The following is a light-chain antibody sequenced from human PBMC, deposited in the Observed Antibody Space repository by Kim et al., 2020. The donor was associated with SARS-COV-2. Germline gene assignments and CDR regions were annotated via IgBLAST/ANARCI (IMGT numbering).Light chain of an antibody. J-gene: IGKJ1*01. V-gene: IGKV1-6*01. CDR1: QDIRDD. Sequence: GDRVTITCRASQDIRDDLGWYQQKPGKPPKVLIYAASSLQSGVPSRFSGSGSGTDFTLTISSLQPEDFAAYYCLQDYNYPRTFGQGTKVDIK. CDR3: LQDYNYPRT. CDR2: AAS.